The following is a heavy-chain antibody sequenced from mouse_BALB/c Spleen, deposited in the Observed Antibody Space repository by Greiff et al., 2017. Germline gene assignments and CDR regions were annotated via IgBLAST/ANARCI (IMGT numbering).Heavy chain of an antibody. D-gene: IGHD2-3*01. V-gene: IGHV6-6*02. CDR3: TRRWLLFAY. CDR1: GFTFSNYW. J-gene: IGHJ3*01. CDR2: IRLKSNNYAT. Sequence: EVNVVESGGGLVQPGGSMKLSCVASGFTFSNYWMNWVRQSPEKGLEWVAEIRLKSNNYATHYAESVKGRFTISRDDSKSSVYLQMNNLRAEDTGIYYCTRRWLLFAYWGQGTLVTVSA.